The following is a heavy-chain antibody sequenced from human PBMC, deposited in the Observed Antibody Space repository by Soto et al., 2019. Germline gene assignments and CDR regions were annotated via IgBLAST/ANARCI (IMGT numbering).Heavy chain of an antibody. J-gene: IGHJ5*02. CDR2: IYATGTT. D-gene: IGHD1-1*01. CDR1: GASISGFY. V-gene: IGHV4-4*07. Sequence: SETLSLTCTVPGASISGFYWSWIRKSAGKGLEWIGRIYATGTTDYNPPLKSRVMMSVDTSKKQFSLKLRSVTAADTAVYYCVRDGTKTLRDWFDPWGQGISVTVSS. CDR3: VRDGTKTLRDWFDP.